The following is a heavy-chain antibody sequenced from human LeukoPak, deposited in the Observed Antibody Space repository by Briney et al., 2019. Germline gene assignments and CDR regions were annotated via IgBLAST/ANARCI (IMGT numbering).Heavy chain of an antibody. V-gene: IGHV3-7*01. CDR2: IKPDGGEK. Sequence: GGSLRLSCAASGFTLSSDWMTWVRQAPGKGLEWVATIKPDGGEKYYLDSLKGRFTISRDNARNLLYLQMNSLTVEDTAVYYCTIDRSWNFPHWGQGTLVIVSS. CDR1: GFTLSSDW. CDR3: TIDRSWNFPH. D-gene: IGHD3-10*01. J-gene: IGHJ1*01.